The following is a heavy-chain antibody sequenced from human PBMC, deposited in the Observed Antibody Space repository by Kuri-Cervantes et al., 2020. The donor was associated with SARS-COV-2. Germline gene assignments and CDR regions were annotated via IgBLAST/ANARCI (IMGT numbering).Heavy chain of an antibody. Sequence: GESLKISCAASGFTISSYNMNWVRQAPGKGLEWVSSLSSSSSYIYYADSVKGRFTISRGDTKNSLYLQMNSLRAEDTAVYYCARGYSSSSASNFDYWGQGTLVTVSS. CDR3: ARGYSSSSASNFDY. D-gene: IGHD6-6*01. CDR1: GFTISSYN. J-gene: IGHJ4*02. V-gene: IGHV3-21*04. CDR2: LSSSSSYI.